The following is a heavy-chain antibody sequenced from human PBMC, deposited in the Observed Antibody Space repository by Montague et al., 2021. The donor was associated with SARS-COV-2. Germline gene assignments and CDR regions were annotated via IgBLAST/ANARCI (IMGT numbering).Heavy chain of an antibody. Sequence: SETLSLTCTVSGGSISDYYWSWIRQPPGKGLEWIGNIYYSGRTNYNPSLKSRVTVSVDTSKNQFSLKLSSVTAADMAVYYCARDFRIQLWQTNWYFGLWGRGTLVTVSS. D-gene: IGHD5-18*01. CDR2: IYYSGRT. CDR1: GGSISDYY. V-gene: IGHV4-59*01. J-gene: IGHJ2*01. CDR3: ARDFRIQLWQTNWYFGL.